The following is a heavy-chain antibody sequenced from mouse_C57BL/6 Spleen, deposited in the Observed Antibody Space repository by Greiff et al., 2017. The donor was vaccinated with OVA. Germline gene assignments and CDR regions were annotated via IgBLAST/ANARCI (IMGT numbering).Heavy chain of an antibody. Sequence: EVHLVESGEGLVKPGGSLKLSCAASGFTFSSYAMSWVRQTPEKRLEWVAYISSGGDYIYYADTVKGRFTISRDNARNTLYLQMSSLKSEDTAMYYCTREGLGGDYFDYWGQGTTLTVSS. D-gene: IGHD4-1*01. CDR3: TREGLGGDYFDY. CDR2: ISSGGDYI. CDR1: GFTFSSYA. J-gene: IGHJ2*01. V-gene: IGHV5-9-1*02.